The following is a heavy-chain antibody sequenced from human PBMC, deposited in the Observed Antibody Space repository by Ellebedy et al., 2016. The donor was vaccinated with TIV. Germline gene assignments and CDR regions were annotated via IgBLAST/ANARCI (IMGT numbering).Heavy chain of an antibody. V-gene: IGHV3-21*01. CDR2: ISSSSSYI. CDR3: ARSGCGVDCYSEAFDI. CDR1: GFTFSSYS. Sequence: GGSLRLSCAASGFTFSSYSMNWVRQAPGKGLEWVSSISSSSSYIYYADSVKGRFTISRDNAKNSLYLQMNSLRAEDTAVYYCARSGCGVDCYSEAFDIWGQGTMVTVSS. D-gene: IGHD2-21*02. J-gene: IGHJ3*02.